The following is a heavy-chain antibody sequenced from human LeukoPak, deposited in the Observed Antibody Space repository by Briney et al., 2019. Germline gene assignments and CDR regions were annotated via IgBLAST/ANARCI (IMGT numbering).Heavy chain of an antibody. J-gene: IGHJ4*02. CDR1: GYTFTGYY. V-gene: IGHV1-2*02. D-gene: IGHD3-22*01. CDR2: INPNSGGT. CDR3: ARAPAYYYDSSGYTIDY. Sequence: ASVKVSCKASGYTFTGYYMHWVRQAPGQGLEWMGWINPNSGGTNYAQKFQGRVTMTRDTSISTAYMELRSLRSDDTAVYYCARAPAYYYDSSGYTIDYWGQGTLVTVSS.